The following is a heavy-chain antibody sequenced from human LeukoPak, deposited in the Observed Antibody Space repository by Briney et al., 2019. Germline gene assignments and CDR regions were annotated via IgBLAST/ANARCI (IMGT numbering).Heavy chain of an antibody. D-gene: IGHD3-16*01. Sequence: SETLSLTCAAYGGSFSGYYWGWIRQPPGKGLEWIGEINHSGSTNYNPSLKSRVTISIDTSKNQFSLKLSSVTAADTAVYYCARQGYHDYVWGSYEIDIWGQGTMVTVSS. CDR3: ARQGYHDYVWGSYEIDI. CDR2: INHSGST. J-gene: IGHJ3*02. V-gene: IGHV4-34*01. CDR1: GGSFSGYY.